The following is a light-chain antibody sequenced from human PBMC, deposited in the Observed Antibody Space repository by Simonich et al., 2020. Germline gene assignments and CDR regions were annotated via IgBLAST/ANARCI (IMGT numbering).Light chain of an antibody. CDR1: SSDVGGYNY. V-gene: IGLV2-8*01. CDR2: EVS. Sequence: QSALTQPASVSGSPGQSITISCTGTSSDVGGYNYVSWYQHHPGKAPKLMSYEVSKRPSGVPDRFSGSKSGNTASLTVSGLQAEDEADYYCSSYAGSNNYWVFGGGTKLTVL. J-gene: IGLJ3*02. CDR3: SSYAGSNNYWV.